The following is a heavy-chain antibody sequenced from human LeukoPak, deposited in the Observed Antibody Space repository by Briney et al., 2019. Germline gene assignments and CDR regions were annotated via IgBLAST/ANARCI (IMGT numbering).Heavy chain of an antibody. Sequence: SETLSLTCTVSGGSISSYYWSWIRQPPGKGLKWIGYIYYSGSTNYNPSLKSRVTMSVDTSKNQFSLKLSSVTAADTAVYYCATASSDDAFDIWGQGTMVTVSS. CDR1: GGSISSYY. CDR3: ATASSDDAFDI. D-gene: IGHD3-22*01. CDR2: IYYSGST. J-gene: IGHJ3*02. V-gene: IGHV4-59*12.